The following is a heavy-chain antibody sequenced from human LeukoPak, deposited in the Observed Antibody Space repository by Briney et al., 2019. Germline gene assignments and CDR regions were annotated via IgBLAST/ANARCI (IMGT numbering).Heavy chain of an antibody. V-gene: IGHV3-9*01. J-gene: IGHJ4*02. CDR3: AKDIGGSSSY. CDR1: GFTFDDYA. CDR2: ISWNSGSI. D-gene: IGHD6-6*01. Sequence: GGSLRLSCAASGFTFDDYAMHWVRQAPGKGLEWVSGISWNSGSIGYADSVKGRFTISRDNAKNSLYLQMNSLRAEGTALYYCAKDIGGSSSYWGQGTLVTVSS.